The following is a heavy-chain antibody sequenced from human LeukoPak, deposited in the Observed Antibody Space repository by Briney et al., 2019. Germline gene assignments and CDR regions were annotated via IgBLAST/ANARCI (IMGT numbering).Heavy chain of an antibody. CDR2: FDPEDGET. J-gene: IGHJ6*02. CDR1: GYTLTELS. V-gene: IGHV1-24*01. D-gene: IGHD5-18*01. Sequence: ASVKVSCKVSGYTLTELSMHWVRQAPGKGLEWMGGFDPEDGETIYAQKFQGRVTMTEDTSTDTAYMELSSLRSEDTAVYYCATARIQSPRYHYYYGMDVWGQGTTVTVSS. CDR3: ATARIQSPRYHYYYGMDV.